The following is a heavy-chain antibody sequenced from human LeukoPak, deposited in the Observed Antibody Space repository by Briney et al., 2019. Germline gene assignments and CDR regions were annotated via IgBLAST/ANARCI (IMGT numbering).Heavy chain of an antibody. CDR3: ARVRNSGFRYVDS. CDR1: GYTFTNYA. CDR2: ISAYNGNT. Sequence: ASMKVSCKASGYTFTNYAISWVRQAPGQGLEWVGWISAYNGNTNYAQKLQGRVTMTTDTSTSTAYMDLRSLRSDDTAVYYCARVRNSGFRYVDSWGQGTLVTVSS. J-gene: IGHJ4*02. V-gene: IGHV1-18*01. D-gene: IGHD5-12*01.